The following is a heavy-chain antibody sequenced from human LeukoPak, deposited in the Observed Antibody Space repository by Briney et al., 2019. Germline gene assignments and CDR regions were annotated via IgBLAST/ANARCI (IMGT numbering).Heavy chain of an antibody. D-gene: IGHD1-26*01. CDR3: AKGVGATSFDY. V-gene: IGHV3-23*01. CDR2: ISGGAHNT. Sequence: GGSLRLSCAASGFTFSAYAMNWVRQTPGKGLEWVSGISGGAHNTYYADSVNGRFTISRDNSKNTLYLQMNSLRAEDTAVYYCAKGVGATSFDYWGQGTLVTVSS. CDR1: GFTFSAYA. J-gene: IGHJ4*02.